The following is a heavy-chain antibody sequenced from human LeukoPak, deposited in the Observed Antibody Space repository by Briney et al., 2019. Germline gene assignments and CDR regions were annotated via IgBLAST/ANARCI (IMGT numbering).Heavy chain of an antibody. CDR1: GFTFDDYG. V-gene: IGHV3-20*04. Sequence: PGGSLRLSCAASGFTFDDYGMSWVRQAPGKGLEWVSGINWNGGSTGYADSVKGRFTISRDNAKNSLYLQMNSLRAEDTAVYYCAKGLDTMIVYYFDYWGQGTLVTVSS. J-gene: IGHJ4*02. CDR2: INWNGGST. CDR3: AKGLDTMIVYYFDY. D-gene: IGHD3-22*01.